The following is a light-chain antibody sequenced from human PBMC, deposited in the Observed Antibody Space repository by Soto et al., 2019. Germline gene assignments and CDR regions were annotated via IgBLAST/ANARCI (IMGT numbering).Light chain of an antibody. CDR3: CSYTRSGTLI. J-gene: IGLJ1*01. CDR1: SGDIGDYNY. V-gene: IGLV2-14*01. CDR2: DVS. Sequence: QSALTQPASVSGSPGQSITISCVGTSGDIGDYNYVSWYQQHPGKVPKVIIYDVSNRPSGVSYRFSGTKSGNTASLTVSGLQADDEADDYCCSYTRSGTLIFGTGTKVTVL.